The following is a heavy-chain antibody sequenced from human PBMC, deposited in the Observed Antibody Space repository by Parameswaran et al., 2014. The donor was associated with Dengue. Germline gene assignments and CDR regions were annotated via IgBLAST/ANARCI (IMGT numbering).Heavy chain of an antibody. CDR1: GFTFSSYS. V-gene: IGHV3-21*01. CDR3: ARPYSSGWYETYYYYGMDV. Sequence: GESLKISCAASGFTFSSYSMNWVRQAPGKGLEWVSSISSSSSYIYYADSVKGRFTISRDNAKNSLYLQMNSLRAEDTAVYYCARPYSSGWYETYYYYGMDVWGQGTTVTVSS. J-gene: IGHJ6*02. CDR2: ISSSSSYI. D-gene: IGHD6-19*01.